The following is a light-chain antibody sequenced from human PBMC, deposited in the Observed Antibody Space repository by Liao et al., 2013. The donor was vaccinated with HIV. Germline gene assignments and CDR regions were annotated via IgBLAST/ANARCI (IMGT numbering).Light chain of an antibody. CDR1: NIGSNS. J-gene: IGLJ2*01. CDR2: YDN. CDR3: QAWDSATVV. V-gene: IGLV3-21*01. Sequence: SYVLTQPPSVSVAPGKTATITCGGNNIGSNSVHWYQQKPGQAPVLVIYYDNDRPSGIPERFSASNSGNTATLIISGTQALDEADYYCQAWDSATVVFGGGTKVTVL.